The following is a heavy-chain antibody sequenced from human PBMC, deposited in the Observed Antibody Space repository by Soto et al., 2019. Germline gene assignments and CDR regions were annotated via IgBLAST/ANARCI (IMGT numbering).Heavy chain of an antibody. CDR2: IYYSGST. D-gene: IGHD2-8*01. J-gene: IGHJ6*03. Sequence: PSETLSLTCTVSGGSISSYYWSWIRQPPGKGLEWIGYIYYSGSTNYNPSLKIRVTISVDTSKNQFSLKLSSVTAADTAVYYCARDPGRMVGYYYMDVWGKGTTVTVSS. CDR3: ARDPGRMVGYYYMDV. V-gene: IGHV4-59*01. CDR1: GGSISSYY.